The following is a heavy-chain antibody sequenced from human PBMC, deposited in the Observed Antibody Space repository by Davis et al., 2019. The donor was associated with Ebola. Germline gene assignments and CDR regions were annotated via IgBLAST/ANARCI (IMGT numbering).Heavy chain of an antibody. J-gene: IGHJ4*02. V-gene: IGHV1-24*01. CDR1: GGTFSSYA. D-gene: IGHD6-19*01. CDR3: AARMASGLGY. Sequence: ASVKVSCKASGGTFSSYAISWVRQAPGTGLEWLGGFDPEDHKRIYAQKFQDRVIITEDASTNTAYMELSSLRSEDTAVYFCAARMASGLGYWGQGSLVTVSS. CDR2: FDPEDHKR.